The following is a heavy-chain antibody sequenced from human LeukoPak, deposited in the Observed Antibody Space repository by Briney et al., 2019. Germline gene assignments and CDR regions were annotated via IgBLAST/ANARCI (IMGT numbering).Heavy chain of an antibody. CDR2: ISGSGGNT. Sequence: GGSLRLSCVASGFTFSSYAMSWVRQAPGKGLEWVSTISGSGGNTYFADSVKGRFTISRDNSKNKLYLQMDSLRADDTAVYYCAKGKTGRFLEWLLFDHWGQGTLVTVSS. CDR1: GFTFSSYA. D-gene: IGHD3-3*01. CDR3: AKGKTGRFLEWLLFDH. V-gene: IGHV3-23*01. J-gene: IGHJ4*02.